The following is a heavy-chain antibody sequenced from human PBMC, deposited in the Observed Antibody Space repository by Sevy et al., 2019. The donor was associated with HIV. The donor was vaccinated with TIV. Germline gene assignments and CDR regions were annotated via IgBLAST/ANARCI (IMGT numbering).Heavy chain of an antibody. Sequence: SETLSLTCAVSGYSISSGYYWGWIRQPPGKGLEWIGSIYHSGSTYNPSLKSRVTISVDTSKNQFSLKLSSVTAADTAVYYYARLIITMVRGEDAFDIWGQGTMVTVSS. V-gene: IGHV4-38-2*01. J-gene: IGHJ3*02. D-gene: IGHD3-10*01. CDR1: GYSISSGYY. CDR2: IYHSGST. CDR3: ARLIITMVRGEDAFDI.